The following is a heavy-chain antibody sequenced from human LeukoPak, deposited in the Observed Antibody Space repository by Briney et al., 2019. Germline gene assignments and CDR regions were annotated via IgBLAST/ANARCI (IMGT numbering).Heavy chain of an antibody. CDR1: GGSISSYY. CDR2: IYYSGST. D-gene: IGHD6-19*01. CDR3: ARVIAVAGYTVPH. Sequence: SETLSLTCTVSGGSISSYYWSWIRQPPGKGLEWIGYIYYSGSTNYNPSLKSRVTISVDTSKNQFSLKLSSVTAADTAVYYCARVIAVAGYTVPHWGQGTLVTVSS. J-gene: IGHJ4*02. V-gene: IGHV4-59*01.